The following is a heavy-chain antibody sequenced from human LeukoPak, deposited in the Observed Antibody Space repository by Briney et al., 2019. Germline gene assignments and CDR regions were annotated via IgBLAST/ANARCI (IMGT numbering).Heavy chain of an antibody. Sequence: GGSLRLSCAASGFTFSSYSMNWVRQAPGKGLEWVSFISTSSSYIHYADSIKGRFTISRDNARNSLYLQMNSLRAEDTAVYYCARTSDTSGRLYWYFDLWGRGTLVTVSS. CDR2: ISTSSSYI. V-gene: IGHV3-21*01. D-gene: IGHD3-22*01. CDR1: GFTFSSYS. J-gene: IGHJ2*01. CDR3: ARTSDTSGRLYWYFDL.